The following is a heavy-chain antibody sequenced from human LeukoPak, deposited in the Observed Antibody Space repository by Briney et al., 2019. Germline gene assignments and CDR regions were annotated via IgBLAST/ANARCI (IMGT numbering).Heavy chain of an antibody. CDR2: INHSGST. V-gene: IGHV4-34*01. CDR1: GGSFSGYY. D-gene: IGHD1-26*01. CDR3: ARGVWEPYY. Sequence: SETPSLTCAVYGGSFSGYYWSWIRQPPGKGLEWIGEINHSGSTNYNPSLKSRVTISVDTSKNQFSLKLSSVTAADTAVYFCARGVWEPYYWGQGILVTVSS. J-gene: IGHJ4*02.